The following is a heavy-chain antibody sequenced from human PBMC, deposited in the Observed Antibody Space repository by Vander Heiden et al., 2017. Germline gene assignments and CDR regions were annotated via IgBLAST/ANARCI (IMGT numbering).Heavy chain of an antibody. D-gene: IGHD3-10*01. CDR3: AKHYVGSAYNHGMDV. J-gene: IGHJ6*02. CDR2: VYYSGYV. Sequence: QVQLQESGPGLVKPSETLSLTCTVSGGSISTSDYYWGWIRQPPGKCLECIGSVYYSGYVYYNPSLKSRVTISVDTSKNQFSLKLSSMTAADTALYYCAKHYVGSAYNHGMDVWGQGTTVSVSS. V-gene: IGHV4-39*01. CDR1: GGSISTSDYY.